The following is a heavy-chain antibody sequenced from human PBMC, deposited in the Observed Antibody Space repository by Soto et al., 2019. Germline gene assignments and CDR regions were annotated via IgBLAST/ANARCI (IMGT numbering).Heavy chain of an antibody. D-gene: IGHD6-19*01. CDR3: AKAQGSGRYYIDY. Sequence: GGSLRLSCAASGFTFDDYAMHWVRQAPGKGLEWVSGISWNSGSIGYADSVKGRFTISRDNAKNSLYLQMNSLRAENTALYYCAKAQGSGRYYIDYCGQGTLVTVSA. V-gene: IGHV3-9*01. CDR2: ISWNSGSI. J-gene: IGHJ4*02. CDR1: GFTFDDYA.